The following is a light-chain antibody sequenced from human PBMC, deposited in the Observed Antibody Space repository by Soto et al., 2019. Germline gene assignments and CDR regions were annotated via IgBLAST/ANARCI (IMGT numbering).Light chain of an antibody. J-gene: IGKJ5*01. CDR3: QQYGSSAPIT. CDR2: DAS. V-gene: IGKV3-20*01. CDR1: QSVSNNY. Sequence: EIVLTQSPGTLSLSPGERATLSCRASQSVSNNYLAWYQQKPGQAPSLLIYDASSRATGIPDRFSGSGSGTHFSLTISRLEPEDFAMYYCQQYGSSAPITFGQGTRLE.